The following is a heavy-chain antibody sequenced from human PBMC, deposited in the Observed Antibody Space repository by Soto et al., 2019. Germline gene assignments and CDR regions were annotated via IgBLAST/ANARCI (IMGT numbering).Heavy chain of an antibody. V-gene: IGHV4-34*01. CDR1: GGSFSGYY. CDR3: ARDVTGGFYGMDV. Sequence: SETLSLTCAVYGGSFSGYYWSWIRQPPGKGLEWIGEINHSGSTNHNPSLKSRVTMSVDTSKNQFSLKLSSVTAADTAVYYCARDVTGGFYGMDVWGQGTTVTVSS. D-gene: IGHD2-8*02. CDR2: INHSGST. J-gene: IGHJ6*02.